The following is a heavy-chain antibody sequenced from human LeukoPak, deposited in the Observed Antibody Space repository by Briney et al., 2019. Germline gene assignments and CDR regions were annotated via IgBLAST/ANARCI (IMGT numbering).Heavy chain of an antibody. J-gene: IGHJ3*02. CDR2: ISGYNGNT. D-gene: IGHD3-10*01. CDR3: ARGGSGAYDSGSYYTALDI. V-gene: IGHV1-18*01. Sequence: ASVKVSCKASGYTFTTYYITWVRQAPGQGLEWMGWISGYNGNTNYAQKLQGRVTMTTDTSTSTAYMELRSLRSDDTAAYYCARGGSGAYDSGSYYTALDIWGQGTMVTVSS. CDR1: GYTFTTYY.